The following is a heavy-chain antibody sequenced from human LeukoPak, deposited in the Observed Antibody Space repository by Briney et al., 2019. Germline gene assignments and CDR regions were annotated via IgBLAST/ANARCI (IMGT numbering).Heavy chain of an antibody. CDR3: ARRVIAAAGRFDY. CDR1: GGSISSSSYY. CDR2: IYYSGTT. D-gene: IGHD6-13*01. J-gene: IGHJ4*02. V-gene: IGHV4-39*01. Sequence: SETLSHTCTVAGGSISSSSYYWGWIRQPPGKGLEWIGSIYYSGTTYYNPSLKSRVTISVDTSKNQFSLKLSSVTAADTAVYYCARRVIAAAGRFDYWGEGTVVTVST.